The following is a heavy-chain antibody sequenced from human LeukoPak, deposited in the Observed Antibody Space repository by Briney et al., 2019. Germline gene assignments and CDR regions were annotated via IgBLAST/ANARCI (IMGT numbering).Heavy chain of an antibody. D-gene: IGHD6-19*01. CDR3: ARAIAVAAKGNY. J-gene: IGHJ4*02. Sequence: GGSLRLSCAASGFTFSSYGMHWVRQAPGKGLEWVAVISYDGSNKYYADSVKGRFTISRDNSKNTLYLQMNSLRAEDTAVYYCARAIAVAAKGNYWGQGTLVTVSS. CDR2: ISYDGSNK. CDR1: GFTFSSYG. V-gene: IGHV3-30*03.